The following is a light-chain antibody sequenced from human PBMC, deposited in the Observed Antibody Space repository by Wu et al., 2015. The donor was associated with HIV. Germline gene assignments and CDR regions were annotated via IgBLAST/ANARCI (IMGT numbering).Light chain of an antibody. CDR2: GTS. CDR3: QRYGSSPRT. CDR1: QXVSSHS. J-gene: IGKJ1*01. Sequence: TLSCRASQXVSSHSLAWYQQKPGQAPRLLIFGTSSRPTGIPDRFSGSGSGTDFTLTISRLEPEDFAVYYCQRYGSSPRTFGQGTKVEIK. V-gene: IGKV3-20*01.